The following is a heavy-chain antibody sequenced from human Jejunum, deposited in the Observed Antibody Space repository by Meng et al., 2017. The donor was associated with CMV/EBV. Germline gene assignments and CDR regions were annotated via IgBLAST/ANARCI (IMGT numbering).Heavy chain of an antibody. CDR2: ITGSGGTT. CDR1: GFTFSSYA. J-gene: IGHJ4*02. D-gene: IGHD6-13*01. CDR3: AKSLLYSSRNDFDS. Sequence: SGFTFSSYAMTWVRQAPGEGLEWVSAITGSGGTTYYADSVKGRFTISRDNSKNTLFLQMNSLRAEDTAVYYCAKSLLYSSRNDFDSWGQGTLVTVSS. V-gene: IGHV3-23*01.